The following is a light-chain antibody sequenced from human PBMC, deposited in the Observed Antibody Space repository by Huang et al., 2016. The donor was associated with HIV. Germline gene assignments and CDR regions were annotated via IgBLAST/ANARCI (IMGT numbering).Light chain of an antibody. CDR3: QHRGSGPSFT. CDR1: QSVTNY. CDR2: NAS. V-gene: IGKV3-11*01. Sequence: EIVLTQSPATLSLSPGQSATLSCRASQSVTNYLAWYQQKPGQAPRLLIHNASNRATGSPGRVSGSGSGTDFTLTISSLEPEDFAVYYCQHRGSGPSFTFGPGTRVDIK. J-gene: IGKJ3*01.